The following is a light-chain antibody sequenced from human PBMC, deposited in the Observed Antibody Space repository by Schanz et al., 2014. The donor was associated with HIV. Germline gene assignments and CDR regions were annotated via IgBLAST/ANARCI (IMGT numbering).Light chain of an antibody. Sequence: EIVLTQSPGTLSLSPGERATLSCRASQSVPNNNVAWYHQKPGQAPRLLISGASSRATGIPDRFSGSESGTDFTLTISRVEPEDYAVYYCQQYGSLPWTFGQGTKVEVK. J-gene: IGKJ1*01. CDR2: GAS. CDR1: QSVPNNN. CDR3: QQYGSLPWT. V-gene: IGKV3-20*01.